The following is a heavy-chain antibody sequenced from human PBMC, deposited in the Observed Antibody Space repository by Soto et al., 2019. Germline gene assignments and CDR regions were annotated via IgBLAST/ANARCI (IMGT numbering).Heavy chain of an antibody. CDR1: GFTFSSYA. CDR3: AKDLGDGPLFDY. D-gene: IGHD2-21*01. J-gene: IGHJ4*02. V-gene: IGHV3-23*01. Sequence: PGGPLRLSCAASGFTFSSYAMSWVRQAPGKGLEWVSSISASGGSTYYADSVKGRFTISRDNSENTLYLQMNSLRAEGTAVYYCAKDLGDGPLFDYWGQGTLVTVSS. CDR2: ISASGGST.